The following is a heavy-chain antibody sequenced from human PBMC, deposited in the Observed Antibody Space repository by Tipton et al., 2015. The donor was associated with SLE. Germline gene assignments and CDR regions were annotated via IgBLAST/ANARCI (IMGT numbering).Heavy chain of an antibody. CDR2: ISAYNGNT. V-gene: IGHV1-18*01. J-gene: IGHJ3*02. CDR3: ARDRASGSRDAFDI. Sequence: QLVQSGVEVKKPGASVRVSCKASGYTFTTYGISWVRQAPGQGLEWMGWISAYNGNTNYAQKLQGRVTMTTDTSTSTAYMELRSLRSDDTAVYYCARDRASGSRDAFDIWGQGTMVTVSS. CDR1: GYTFTTYG. D-gene: IGHD1-26*01.